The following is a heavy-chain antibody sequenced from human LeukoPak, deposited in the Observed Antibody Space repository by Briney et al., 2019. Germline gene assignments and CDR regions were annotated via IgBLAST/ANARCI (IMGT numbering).Heavy chain of an antibody. J-gene: IGHJ4*02. CDR2: IIPVLGSP. CDR3: AVSSGSYYNNYYDY. V-gene: IGHV1-69*08. D-gene: IGHD3-10*01. Sequence: PRASVKVSCKASGDTLSRFSVDWVRQAPGQGLEWMGRIIPVLGSPHYAQSVQGRVTINADKSTSTAYMELSSLRSEDTAVHYCAVSSGSYYNNYYDYWGQGTLVTVSS. CDR1: GDTLSRFS.